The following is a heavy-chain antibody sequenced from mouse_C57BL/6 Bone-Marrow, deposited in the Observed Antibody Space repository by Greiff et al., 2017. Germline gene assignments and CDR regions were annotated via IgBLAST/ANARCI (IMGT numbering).Heavy chain of an antibody. CDR3: ARENYYGRSSYARDY. CDR2: IAPGSGSS. D-gene: IGHD1-1*01. V-gene: IGHV1S41*01. J-gene: IGHJ4*01. CDR1: GYTFTSYW. Sequence: DLVKPGASVKLSCKASGYTFTSYWIDWIRQRPGQGLEWIGRIAPGSGSSFYNEIFKGKATLTVDTSSSTASIQLSSLSSEDSAVYFCARENYYGRSSYARDYWGQGTSVTVSS.